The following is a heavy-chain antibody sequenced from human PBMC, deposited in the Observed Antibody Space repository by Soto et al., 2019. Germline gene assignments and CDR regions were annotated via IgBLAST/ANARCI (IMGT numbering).Heavy chain of an antibody. CDR2: TRNKANSYTT. CDR1: GFTFSDHY. J-gene: IGHJ4*02. V-gene: IGHV3-72*01. D-gene: IGHD3-10*01. Sequence: GGSLRLSCAASGFTFSDHYMDWVRQAPGKGLEWVGRTRNKANSYTTEYAASVKGRFTISGDDSKNSPYLQMNSLKTEDTALYYCVSVSGSYYYDYWGQGTLVTVSS. CDR3: VSVSGSYYYDY.